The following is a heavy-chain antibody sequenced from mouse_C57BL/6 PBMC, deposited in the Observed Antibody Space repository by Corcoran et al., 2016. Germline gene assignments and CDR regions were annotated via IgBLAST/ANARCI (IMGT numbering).Heavy chain of an antibody. CDR1: AFNINNTY. Sequence: EVQLKLSVAELVRHGATVTLTCTASAFNINNTYRHWQKQRNEQGLEWIGRIDPANGNTKYASKLQGKATMTADTSSNTAYLQLSSLTSEDTAIYYCAPLEEIAYWGQGTLVTVSA. J-gene: IGHJ3*01. CDR2: IDPANGNT. V-gene: IGHV14-3*01. CDR3: APLEEIAY.